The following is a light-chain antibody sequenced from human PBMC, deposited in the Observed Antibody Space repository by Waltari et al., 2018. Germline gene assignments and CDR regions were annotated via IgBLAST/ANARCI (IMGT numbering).Light chain of an antibody. CDR1: SGDVGGYTL. J-gene: IGLJ1*01. CDR3: SSYTNTRIYV. CDR2: EVS. Sequence: QSALTQPASVSGSPGQSITIPCTGTSGDVGGYTLVSWYQHPPGQAPKLMIYEVSERPLGVSNRFTGSKSGGTASLTISGLQADDEADYYCSSYTNTRIYVFGTGTKVTVL. V-gene: IGLV2-14*02.